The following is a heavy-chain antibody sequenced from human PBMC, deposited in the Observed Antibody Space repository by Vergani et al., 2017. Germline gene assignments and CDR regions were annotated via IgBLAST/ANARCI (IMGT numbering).Heavy chain of an antibody. Sequence: QVQLQESGPGLVKPSQTLSLTCTVSGGSISSGSYYWSWIRQPAGKGLEWIGRIYTSGSTNYNPSLKSRVTISVDTSKNQFSLKLSSVTAADTAVYYCAGGARSSWLTYHDYWGQGTLVTVSS. V-gene: IGHV4-61*02. J-gene: IGHJ4*02. CDR1: GGSISSGSYY. CDR3: AGGARSSWLTYHDY. CDR2: IYTSGST. D-gene: IGHD6-13*01.